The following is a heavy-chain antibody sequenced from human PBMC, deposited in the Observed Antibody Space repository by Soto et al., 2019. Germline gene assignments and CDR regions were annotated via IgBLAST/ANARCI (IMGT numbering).Heavy chain of an antibody. CDR2: ISSSSSYI. D-gene: IGHD3-3*01. CDR3: ARDKGPAEYDFWSGYYNYGMDV. V-gene: IGHV3-21*01. J-gene: IGHJ6*02. Sequence: EVQLVESGGGLVKPGGSLRLSCAASGFTFSSYSMNWVRQAPGKGLEWVSSISSSSSYIYYADSVKGRFTISRDNAKNSLYLQMNSLRAEDTAVYYCARDKGPAEYDFWSGYYNYGMDVWGQGTTVTVSS. CDR1: GFTFSSYS.